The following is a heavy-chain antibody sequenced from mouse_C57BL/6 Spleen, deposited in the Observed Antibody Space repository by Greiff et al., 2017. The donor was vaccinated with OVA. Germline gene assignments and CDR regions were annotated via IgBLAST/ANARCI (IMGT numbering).Heavy chain of an antibody. CDR2: INPNSGTT. CDR1: GYSFTDYN. Sequence: VQLKQSGPELVKPGASVKISCKASGYSFTDYNMNWVKQGNGKSLEWIGVINPNSGTTSYNQNLKGKAKLTVDQYSSTAYMQLNSLTSEDSAVYYCAREVNYYAMDYWGQGTSVTVSS. CDR3: AREVNYYAMDY. J-gene: IGHJ4*01. V-gene: IGHV1-39*01. D-gene: IGHD2-5*01.